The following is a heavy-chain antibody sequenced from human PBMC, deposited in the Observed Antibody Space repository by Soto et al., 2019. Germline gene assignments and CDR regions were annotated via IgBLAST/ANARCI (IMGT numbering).Heavy chain of an antibody. Sequence: EVQLVESGVGLVQPGGSLKLAGAASGFTFSGSAMHWVRQASGKGLEWVGRIISKANSYATAYAASVKGRITISRDDSKNTAYLHMNSLKTEETAVYYCTRAGGTENWGQGTLVTVAS. CDR2: IISKANSYAT. V-gene: IGHV3-73*02. D-gene: IGHD2-15*01. CDR1: GFTFSGSA. CDR3: TRAGGTEN. J-gene: IGHJ4*02.